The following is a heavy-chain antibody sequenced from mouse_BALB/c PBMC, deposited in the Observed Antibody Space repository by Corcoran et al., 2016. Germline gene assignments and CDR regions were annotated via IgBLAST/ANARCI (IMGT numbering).Heavy chain of an antibody. Sequence: QNQLVQYGPELKKHGETVKNSCKASGYTFTNYGKNWLKQAPGKGLMWMSWINTYTGEPTYADDFKGRFAFSLETSASTAYLQINNLKNEDTATYFCARSTGRGYAMDYWGQGTSVTVSS. D-gene: IGHD4-1*01. CDR3: ARSTGRGYAMDY. J-gene: IGHJ4*01. CDR2: INTYTGEP. CDR1: GYTFTNYG. V-gene: IGHV9-3-1*01.